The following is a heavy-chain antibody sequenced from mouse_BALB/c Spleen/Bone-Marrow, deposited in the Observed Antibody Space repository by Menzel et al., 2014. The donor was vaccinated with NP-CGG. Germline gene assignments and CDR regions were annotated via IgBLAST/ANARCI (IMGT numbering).Heavy chain of an antibody. J-gene: IGHJ3*01. CDR2: ISGGGSYT. CDR1: GFSFNSYG. CDR3: ARHAYYDQTEVSFVY. D-gene: IGHD2-4*01. V-gene: IGHV5-9-2*01. Sequence: EVKLVDSGGGLVKSGGSLKLSCAASGFSFNSYGMSWVRQTPEKRLEWVATISGGGSYTFYPDSVKGRFTISRDNAKNNLYLQLSSLRSEDTALYYCARHAYYDQTEVSFVYWGQGTLVTVSA.